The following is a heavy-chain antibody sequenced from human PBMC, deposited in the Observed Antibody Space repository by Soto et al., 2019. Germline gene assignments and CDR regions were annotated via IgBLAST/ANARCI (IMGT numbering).Heavy chain of an antibody. CDR2: INHSGST. D-gene: IGHD2-2*01. J-gene: IGHJ6*03. CDR3: ARAAGGYCSSTSCPRVDDNYMDV. CDR1: GGSFSGYY. Sequence: SSETLSLTCAVYGGSFSGYYWSWIRQPPGKGLEWIGEINHSGSTNYNPSLKSRVTISVDTSKNQFSLKLSSVTAADTAVYYCARAAGGYCSSTSCPRVDDNYMDVWGKGTTVTVSS. V-gene: IGHV4-34*01.